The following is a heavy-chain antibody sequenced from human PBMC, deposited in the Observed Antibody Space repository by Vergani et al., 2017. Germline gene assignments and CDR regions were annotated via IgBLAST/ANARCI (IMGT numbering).Heavy chain of an antibody. CDR2: IYPGDSDT. CDR3: ARQGGSSMNPLPSLPDY. J-gene: IGHJ4*02. D-gene: IGHD6-6*01. V-gene: IGHV5-51*01. Sequence: EVQLVQSGAELKMPGESLKISCKGSGYSFTSYWIGWVRQMPGKGLEWMGIIYPGDSDTRYSPSFQSQVTISADKSISTAFLQWGSLKASDTAMYYCARQGGSSMNPLPSLPDYWGQGTLVTVSS. CDR1: GYSFTSYW.